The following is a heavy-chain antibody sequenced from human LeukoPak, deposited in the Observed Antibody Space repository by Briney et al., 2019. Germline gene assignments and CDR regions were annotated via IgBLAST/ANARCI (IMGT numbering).Heavy chain of an antibody. V-gene: IGHV3-23*01. CDR1: GFTFSSYA. CDR3: ARDIGGLDGDGLDY. J-gene: IGHJ4*02. Sequence: PGGSLRLSCAASGFTFSSYAMSWVRQAPGKGLEWVSAISGSGGSTYYADSVKGRFTVSRDNSKNTLFLQMNSLRVEDTAVYYCARDIGGLDGDGLDYWGQGTLVSVSS. D-gene: IGHD4-17*01. CDR2: ISGSGGST.